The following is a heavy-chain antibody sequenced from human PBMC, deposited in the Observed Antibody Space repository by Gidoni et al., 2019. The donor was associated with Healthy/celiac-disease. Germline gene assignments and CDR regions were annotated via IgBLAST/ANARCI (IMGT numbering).Heavy chain of an antibody. CDR3: ARVSGELRWFDH. Sequence: QVQLEQSGPEVKKPGASVKVSCKAAGYTFTGYYRHWVRQAPGKGIKWMGWITPNSGGTIYAQNFQGRVTMTRETSIRTAYLELSRLGSDDTAVYCCARVSGELRWFDHWGQGTLVTVSS. J-gene: IGHJ5*02. CDR2: ITPNSGGT. D-gene: IGHD1-26*01. V-gene: IGHV1-2*02. CDR1: GYTFTGYY.